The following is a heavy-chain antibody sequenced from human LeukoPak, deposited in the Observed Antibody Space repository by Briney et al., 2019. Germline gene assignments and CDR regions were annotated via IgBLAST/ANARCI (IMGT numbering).Heavy chain of an antibody. CDR2: ICSSSSII. V-gene: IGHV3-21*01. Sequence: GGSLRLSCAASGFSFSTYSMNWLRPASGRGLEWGSSICSSSSIIFYADSVKGRFTISRDNAKNSLYLQMISLRAEDTAVYYCARGGAGATKDDTFDIWGQGTMVTVSS. D-gene: IGHD1-1*01. J-gene: IGHJ3*02. CDR1: GFSFSTYS. CDR3: ARGGAGATKDDTFDI.